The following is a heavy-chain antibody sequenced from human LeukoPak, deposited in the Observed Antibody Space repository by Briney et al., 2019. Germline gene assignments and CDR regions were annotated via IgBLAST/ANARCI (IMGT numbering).Heavy chain of an antibody. CDR1: GFTFSSYS. V-gene: IGHV3-21*01. Sequence: GGSLRLSCAASGFTFSSYSMNWVRQAPGKGLEWVSSISSSSSYIYYADSVKGRFTISRDNAKNSLYLQMNSLRAEDTAVYYCARDVNVWQWLASKKHDAFDIWGQGTMVTVSS. CDR3: ARDVNVWQWLASKKHDAFDI. J-gene: IGHJ3*02. CDR2: ISSSSSYI. D-gene: IGHD6-19*01.